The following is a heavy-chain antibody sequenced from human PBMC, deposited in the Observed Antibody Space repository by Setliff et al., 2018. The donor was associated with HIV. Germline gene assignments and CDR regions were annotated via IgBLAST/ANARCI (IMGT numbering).Heavy chain of an antibody. V-gene: IGHV1-2*02. CDR3: AREGRGVATTGFDY. D-gene: IGHD5-12*01. CDR2: INAESGDT. Sequence: ASVKVSCKASGYTFTGYYMHWVRQAPGQGLEWMGWINAESGDTNYAEKFQGRVTMTRDPSISTAYMERSRLRSDDTAVYYWAREGRGVATTGFDYWGQGTLVTVSS. CDR1: GYTFTGYY. J-gene: IGHJ4*02.